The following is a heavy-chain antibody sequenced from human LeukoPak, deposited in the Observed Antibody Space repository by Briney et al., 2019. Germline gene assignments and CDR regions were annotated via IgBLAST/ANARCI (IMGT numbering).Heavy chain of an antibody. J-gene: IGHJ6*03. Sequence: NPSETLSLTCAVYGGSFSGYYWSWIRQPPGKGLEWIGEINHSGSTNYNPSLKSRVTISVDTSKNQFSLKLSSVTAADTAVYYCARTNYYGSGSLHYYMDVWGKGTTVTISS. D-gene: IGHD3-10*01. CDR1: GGSFSGYY. CDR3: ARTNYYGSGSLHYYMDV. V-gene: IGHV4-34*01. CDR2: INHSGST.